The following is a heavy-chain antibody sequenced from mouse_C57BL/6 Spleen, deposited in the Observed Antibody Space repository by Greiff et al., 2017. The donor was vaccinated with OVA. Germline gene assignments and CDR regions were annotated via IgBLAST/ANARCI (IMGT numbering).Heavy chain of an antibody. J-gene: IGHJ4*01. CDR3: ARIYYDYHGAMDY. Sequence: DVKLVESGGGLVKPGGSLKLSCAASGFTFSSYAMSWVRQTPEKRLEWVATISDGGSYTYYPDNVKGRFTISRDNAKNNLYLQMSHLKSEDTAMYYCARIYYDYHGAMDYWGQGTSVTVSS. V-gene: IGHV5-4*03. D-gene: IGHD2-4*01. CDR2: ISDGGSYT. CDR1: GFTFSSYA.